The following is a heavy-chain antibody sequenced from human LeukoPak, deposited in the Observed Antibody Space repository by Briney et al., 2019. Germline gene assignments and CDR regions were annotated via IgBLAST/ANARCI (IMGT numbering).Heavy chain of an antibody. CDR3: ARGNHYYDSSPIDY. CDR1: GYSISSGYY. V-gene: IGHV4-38-2*02. Sequence: SETLSLTCTVSGYSISSGYYWGWIRQPPGKGLEWIGSIYHSGSTYYNPSLKSRVTISVDTSKNQFSLKLSSVTAADTAVYYCARGNHYYDSSPIDYWGQGTLVTVSS. CDR2: IYHSGST. D-gene: IGHD3-22*01. J-gene: IGHJ4*02.